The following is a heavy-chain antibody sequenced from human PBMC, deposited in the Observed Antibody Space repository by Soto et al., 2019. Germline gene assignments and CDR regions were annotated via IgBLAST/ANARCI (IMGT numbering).Heavy chain of an antibody. Sequence: SVKVSCKASGGTFSSYTISWVRQAPGQGLEWMGRIIPILGIANYAQKFQGRVTITADKSTSTAYMELSRLRSDDTAVYYCARQDRYYDFWSGLSMDVWGQGTTVTVSS. D-gene: IGHD3-3*01. J-gene: IGHJ6*02. CDR2: IIPILGIA. CDR1: GGTFSSYT. CDR3: ARQDRYYDFWSGLSMDV. V-gene: IGHV1-69*02.